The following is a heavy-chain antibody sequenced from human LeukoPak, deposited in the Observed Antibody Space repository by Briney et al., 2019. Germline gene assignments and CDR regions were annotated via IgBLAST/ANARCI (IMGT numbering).Heavy chain of an antibody. CDR1: GYTFTSYG. D-gene: IGHD2-2*01. J-gene: IGHJ4*02. Sequence: ASVKVSCKAFGYTFTSYGISWVRQAPGQGLEWMGWISAYNGNTNYAQKLQGRVTMTTDTSTSTAYMELRSLRSDDTAVYYCARSRCSSTICYGDLDYWGQGTLVTVSS. CDR3: ARSRCSSTICYGDLDY. V-gene: IGHV1-18*01. CDR2: ISAYNGNT.